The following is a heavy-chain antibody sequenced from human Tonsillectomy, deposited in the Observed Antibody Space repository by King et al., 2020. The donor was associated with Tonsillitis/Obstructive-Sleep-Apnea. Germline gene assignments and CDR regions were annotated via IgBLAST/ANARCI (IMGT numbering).Heavy chain of an antibody. D-gene: IGHD1-26*01. J-gene: IGHJ4*02. Sequence: VQLVESGGGLVKPGGSLRLSCAASGFTFSDYYMSWIRQAPGKGLGWGSYIGSSSSYTNYADSVKGRFTISRDNAKNSRYLQMNSLRAEDTAVYYCARVARRGSYFDYWGQGTLVTVSS. CDR2: IGSSSSYT. V-gene: IGHV3-11*05. CDR1: GFTFSDYY. CDR3: ARVARRGSYFDY.